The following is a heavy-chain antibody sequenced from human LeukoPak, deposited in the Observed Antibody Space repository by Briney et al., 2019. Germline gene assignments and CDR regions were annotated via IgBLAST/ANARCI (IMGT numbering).Heavy chain of an antibody. CDR3: AKGGPTVTIVSVYYFDY. V-gene: IGHV3-30-3*01. D-gene: IGHD4-17*01. J-gene: IGHJ4*02. CDR2: ISYDGSNK. Sequence: GRSLRLSCAASGFTFSSYAMHWVRQAPGKGLEWVAVISYDGSNKYYADSVKGRFTISRDNSKNTLYLQMNSLRAEDTAVYYCAKGGPTVTIVSVYYFDYWGQGTLVTVSS. CDR1: GFTFSSYA.